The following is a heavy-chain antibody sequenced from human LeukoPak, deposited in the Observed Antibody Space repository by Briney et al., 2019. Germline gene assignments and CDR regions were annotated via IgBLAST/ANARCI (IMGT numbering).Heavy chain of an antibody. D-gene: IGHD3-22*01. J-gene: IGHJ4*02. Sequence: SETLSLTCTVSGDSISSYYWSWIRQPPGKGLEWIGYIYYSGSTNYNPSLKSRVTISVDTSKNQFSLKLSSVTAADTAVYYCAAGVGYYYDSSGYYGARGPGPFDYWGQGTLVTVSS. CDR1: GDSISSYY. V-gene: IGHV4-59*01. CDR2: IYYSGST. CDR3: AAGVGYYYDSSGYYGARGPGPFDY.